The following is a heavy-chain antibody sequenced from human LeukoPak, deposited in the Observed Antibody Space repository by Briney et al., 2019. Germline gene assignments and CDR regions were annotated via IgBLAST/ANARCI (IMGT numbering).Heavy chain of an antibody. CDR2: IGPNSGGT. V-gene: IGHV1-2*02. CDR1: GYTFGDYY. Sequence: ASVKVSCKASGYTFGDYYMHWVRQAPGQGLEWMGWIGPNSGGTNYAQKFQGRVTMTRDTSISTAYMELSRLISDDTAVYYCARSNIAVRRGGNWFDPWGQGTLVTVSS. J-gene: IGHJ5*02. D-gene: IGHD6-6*01. CDR3: ARSNIAVRRGGNWFDP.